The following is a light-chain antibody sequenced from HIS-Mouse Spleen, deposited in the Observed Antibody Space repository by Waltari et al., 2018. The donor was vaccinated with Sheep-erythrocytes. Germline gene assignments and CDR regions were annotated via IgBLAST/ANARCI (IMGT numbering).Light chain of an antibody. CDR2: EVS. CDR3: SSYTSSSTLWV. CDR1: RSAVGGVNY. Sequence: QSALTQPASVSGSPGQSITISCTGPRSAVGGVNYVPWYQQHPGKAPKLMIYEVSNRPSGVSNRFSGSKSGNTASLTISGLQAEDEADYYCSSYTSSSTLWVFGGGTKLTVL. V-gene: IGLV2-14*01. J-gene: IGLJ3*02.